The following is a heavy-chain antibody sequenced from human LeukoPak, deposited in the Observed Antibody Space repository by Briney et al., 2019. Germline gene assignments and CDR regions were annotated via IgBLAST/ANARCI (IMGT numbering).Heavy chain of an antibody. Sequence: GASVRVSCKASGGTFSDYGINWLRQAPGQGLEWMGWISASNGNTNYAQKFQGGVTMTTDTSTSTAYMELRSLRSDDTAVYYCARDSRVVPAAIPDYWGQGTLVTVSS. CDR3: ARDSRVVPAAIPDY. CDR2: ISASNGNT. D-gene: IGHD2-2*02. V-gene: IGHV1-18*01. CDR1: GGTFSDYG. J-gene: IGHJ4*02.